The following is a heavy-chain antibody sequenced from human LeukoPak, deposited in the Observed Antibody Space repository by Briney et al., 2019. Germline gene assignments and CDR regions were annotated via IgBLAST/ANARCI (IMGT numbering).Heavy chain of an antibody. J-gene: IGHJ1*01. CDR2: INWNSGSI. CDR1: GFTFDDYA. Sequence: GGSLRLSCAASGFTFDDYAMHWVRQAPGKGLEWVSGINWNSGSIDYADSVKGRFTISRDNAKNSLYLQMNSLRAEDTALYYCASSLYYYDSSFQHWGQGTLVTVSS. D-gene: IGHD3-22*01. V-gene: IGHV3-9*01. CDR3: ASSLYYYDSSFQH.